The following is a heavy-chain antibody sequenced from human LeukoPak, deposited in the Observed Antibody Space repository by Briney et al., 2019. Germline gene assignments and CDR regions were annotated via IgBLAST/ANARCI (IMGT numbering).Heavy chain of an antibody. Sequence: SETLSLTCTVSGGSTSSDFWSWIRQSPGKGLEWVGYVYNSGDTGKNPSLKSRVTILLDTSKNQCSLKLTSVSAADTAVYYCARLKLGAYFDLWGRGTLVTVSS. J-gene: IGHJ2*01. D-gene: IGHD3-16*01. CDR3: ARLKLGAYFDL. V-gene: IGHV4-59*08. CDR1: GGSTSSDF. CDR2: VYNSGDT.